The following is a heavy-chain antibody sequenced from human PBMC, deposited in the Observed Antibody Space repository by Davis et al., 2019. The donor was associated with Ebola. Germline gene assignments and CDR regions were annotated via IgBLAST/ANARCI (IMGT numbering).Heavy chain of an antibody. CDR3: ARARAPDCSGGSCYPKLNFDY. D-gene: IGHD2-15*01. CDR2: IYYSGST. CDR1: GGSISSYY. Sequence: MPSETLSPTCTVSGGSISSYYWSWTRQPPGKGLEWIGYIYYSGSTNYNPSLKSRVTISVDTPKNQFSLKLSSVTAADTAVYYCARARAPDCSGGSCYPKLNFDYWGQGTLVTVSS. J-gene: IGHJ4*02. V-gene: IGHV4-59*01.